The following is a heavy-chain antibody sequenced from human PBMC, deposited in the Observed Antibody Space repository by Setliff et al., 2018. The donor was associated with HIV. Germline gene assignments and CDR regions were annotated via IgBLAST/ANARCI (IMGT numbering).Heavy chain of an antibody. CDR1: GFTFSTYS. CDR3: ARYSGSYFDY. CDR2: ISSVGTI. D-gene: IGHD1-26*01. V-gene: IGHV3-48*01. J-gene: IGHJ4*02. Sequence: GGSLRLSCAASGFTFSTYSMNWVRQAPGKGLEWVSYISSVGTIYYADSVKGRFTISRDNAKNSLYLQMDSLRAVDTGLYYCARYSGSYFDYWGQGSLVTVSS.